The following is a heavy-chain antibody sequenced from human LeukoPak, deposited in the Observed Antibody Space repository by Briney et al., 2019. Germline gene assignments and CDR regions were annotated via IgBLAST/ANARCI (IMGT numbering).Heavy chain of an antibody. Sequence: PSETLSLTCTVSGGSISSYYWSWIRQPPGKGLEWIGYIYYSGSTNYNPSLKSRVTISVDTSKNQFSLKLSSVTAADTAVYYCARAPGHGELSFDPWGQGTLVTVSS. J-gene: IGHJ5*02. CDR3: ARAPGHGELSFDP. V-gene: IGHV4-59*01. CDR2: IYYSGST. D-gene: IGHD3-10*01. CDR1: GGSISSYY.